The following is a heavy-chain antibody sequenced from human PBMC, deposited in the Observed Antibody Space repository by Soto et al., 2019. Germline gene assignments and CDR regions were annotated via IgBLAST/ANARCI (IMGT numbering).Heavy chain of an antibody. CDR1: GYTFTGYY. Sequence: ASVKVSFKASGYTFTGYYMHWVRQAPGQGLEWMGWINPNSGGTNYAQKFQGWVTMTRDTSISTAYMELSRLRSDDTAVYYCARDGRYRNWSYYFDYWGQGSLVTVSS. V-gene: IGHV1-2*04. CDR2: INPNSGGT. D-gene: IGHD4-4*01. CDR3: ARDGRYRNWSYYFDY. J-gene: IGHJ4*02.